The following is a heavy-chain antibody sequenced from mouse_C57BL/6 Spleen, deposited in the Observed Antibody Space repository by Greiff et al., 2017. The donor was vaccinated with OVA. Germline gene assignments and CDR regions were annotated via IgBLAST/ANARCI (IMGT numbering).Heavy chain of an antibody. J-gene: IGHJ3*01. V-gene: IGHV3-6*01. D-gene: IGHD2-2*01. CDR1: GYSITSGYY. CDR2: ISYDGSN. Sequence: VQLKESGPGLVKPSQSLSLTCSVTGYSITSGYYWNWIRQFPGNKLEWMGYISYDGSNNYNPSLKNRISITRDTSKNQFFLKLNSVTTEDTATYYCAREGVTGAWFAYWGQGTLVTVSA. CDR3: AREGVTGAWFAY.